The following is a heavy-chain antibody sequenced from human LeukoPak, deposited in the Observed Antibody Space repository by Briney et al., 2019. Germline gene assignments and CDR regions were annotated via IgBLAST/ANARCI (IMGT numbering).Heavy chain of an antibody. D-gene: IGHD2-15*01. CDR1: GYTFTSYA. Sequence: ASVKVSCKASGYTFTSYAMNWVRQAPGQGLERMGWINTNTGNPTYAQGFTGRFVFSLDTSVSTAYLQISSLKAEDTAVYYCAREGYCSGGSCYFWYFDYWGQGTLVTVSS. CDR3: AREGYCSGGSCYFWYFDY. J-gene: IGHJ4*02. CDR2: INTNTGNP. V-gene: IGHV7-4-1*02.